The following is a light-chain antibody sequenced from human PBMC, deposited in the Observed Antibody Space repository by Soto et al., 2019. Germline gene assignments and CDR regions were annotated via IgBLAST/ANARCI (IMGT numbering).Light chain of an antibody. CDR2: GSS. Sequence: EILMTQNRAAVSLVPKERTTLSCPASQSVGSNLAWFQQKPGQAPRLLIYGSSTRATGVPARFSGSGSGADSTLTISILQSEDIAAYYCQHSISCPITFGGGTRLEIK. V-gene: IGKV3-15*01. CDR1: QSVGSN. J-gene: IGKJ5*01. CDR3: QHSISCPIT.